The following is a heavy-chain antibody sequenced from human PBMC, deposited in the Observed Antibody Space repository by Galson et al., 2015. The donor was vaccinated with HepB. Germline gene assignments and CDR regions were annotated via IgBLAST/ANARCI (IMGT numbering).Heavy chain of an antibody. CDR2: ISGSGGST. Sequence: SLRLSCAASGFTFSSYAMSWVRQAPGKGLEWVSAISGSGGSTYYADSVKGRFTISRDNSKNTLYLQMNSLRAEDTAVYYCAKVNWFGEFAFDYWGQGTLVTVSS. J-gene: IGHJ4*02. CDR3: AKVNWFGEFAFDY. V-gene: IGHV3-23*01. D-gene: IGHD3-10*01. CDR1: GFTFSSYA.